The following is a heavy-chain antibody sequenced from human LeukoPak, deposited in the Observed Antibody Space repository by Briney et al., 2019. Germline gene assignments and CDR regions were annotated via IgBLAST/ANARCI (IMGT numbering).Heavy chain of an antibody. CDR3: TKLKGWYGEGFFDY. CDR2: LYSGGGT. V-gene: IGHV3-53*01. CDR1: GFTFSSNY. D-gene: IGHD6-19*01. Sequence: GGSLRLSCAASGFTFSSNYMSWVRQPAGKGVEWVSVLYSGGGTFYTDSVKGRFTTSRDTSKNTLYLQMNDLRADDTAVYYCTKLKGWYGEGFFDYWGQGTLVTVSS. J-gene: IGHJ4*02.